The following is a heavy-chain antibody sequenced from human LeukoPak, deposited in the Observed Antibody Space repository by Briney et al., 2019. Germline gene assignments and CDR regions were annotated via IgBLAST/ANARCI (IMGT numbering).Heavy chain of an antibody. V-gene: IGHV3-48*01. J-gene: IGHJ5*02. CDR2: ISTNSGTI. CDR3: VRDLTIVGVAQVHH. CDR1: GFTFSIYT. Sequence: GGSLRLSCAASGFTFSIYTMNWVRQAPGKGLEWISYISTNSGTIWYADSVKGRFSISRDNAKNSLFLHMNSLRAEDTAVYYCVRDLTIVGVAQVHHWGQGTLVAVSS. D-gene: IGHD1-26*01.